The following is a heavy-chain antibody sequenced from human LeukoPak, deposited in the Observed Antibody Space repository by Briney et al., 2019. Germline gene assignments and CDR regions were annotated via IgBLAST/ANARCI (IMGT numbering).Heavy chain of an antibody. Sequence: ASVKVSCKASGYTFTSYDINWVRQATGQGLEWMGWMNHNSGNTGYAQKFQGRVTMTRNTSISTAYMELSSLRSEDTAVYYCAAVQLKLYSGSYQNWFDPWGQGTLVTVSS. V-gene: IGHV1-8*01. D-gene: IGHD1-26*01. J-gene: IGHJ5*02. CDR2: MNHNSGNT. CDR3: AAVQLKLYSGSYQNWFDP. CDR1: GYTFTSYD.